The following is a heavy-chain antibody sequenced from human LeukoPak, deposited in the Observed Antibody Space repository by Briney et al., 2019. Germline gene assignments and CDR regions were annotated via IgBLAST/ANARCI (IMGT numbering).Heavy chain of an antibody. CDR3: AKGLDTYSSRYLNRIFDS. CDR2: ISGNDPTK. CDR1: GLTLTTLD. Sequence: GGSLRLSCIASGLTLTTLDMVWVRQAPGRGLEWVSIISGNDPTKIYADSVKGRFTISRDDLKNTIYLQMDSLRDEDTAFYYCAKGLDTYSSRYLNRIFDSWGQGTLVTVPS. D-gene: IGHD6-25*01. J-gene: IGHJ5*01. V-gene: IGHV3-23*01.